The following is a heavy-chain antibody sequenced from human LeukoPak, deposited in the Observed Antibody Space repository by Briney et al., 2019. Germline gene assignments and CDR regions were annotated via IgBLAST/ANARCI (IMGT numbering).Heavy chain of an antibody. J-gene: IGHJ4*02. CDR2: IYYSGST. V-gene: IGHV4-59*01. CDR3: ARAAGDFWSGYYND. CDR1: GGSISSYY. Sequence: SETLSLTCTVSGGSISSYYWSWIRQPPGKGLGWIGYIYYSGSTNYNPSLKSRVTISVDTSKNQFSLKLSSVTAADTTVYYCARAAGDFWSGYYNDWGQGTLVTVSS. D-gene: IGHD3-3*01.